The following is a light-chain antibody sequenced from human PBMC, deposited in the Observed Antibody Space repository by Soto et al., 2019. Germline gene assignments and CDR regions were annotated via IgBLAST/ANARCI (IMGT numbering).Light chain of an antibody. CDR1: QSVSNNY. CDR3: QQYGSSPPYP. CDR2: GSS. J-gene: IGKJ2*01. Sequence: EVVLTQSPGTLSLSPGERATLSCRASQSVSNNYLAWYQQKPGRAPRLLIFGSSDRATGIPDRFSGSGSGTDFTLTISRLEPEDFAVYYCQQYGSSPPYPFGQGTKLEIK. V-gene: IGKV3-20*01.